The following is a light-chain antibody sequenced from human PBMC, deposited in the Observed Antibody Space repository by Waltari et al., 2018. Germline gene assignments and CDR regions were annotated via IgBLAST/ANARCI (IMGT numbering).Light chain of an antibody. J-gene: IGKJ3*01. CDR1: QSISSY. CDR2: AAA. CDR3: QQSYSTRG. V-gene: IGKV1-39*01. Sequence: DIQMTQSPSSLSASVGDRVTITCRASQSISSYLNWYQQKPGKAPKLLIYAAASLQSGVPSRFSGSGSGTDFTLTISSLQPEDVATYYCQQSYSTRGFGPGTKVDIK.